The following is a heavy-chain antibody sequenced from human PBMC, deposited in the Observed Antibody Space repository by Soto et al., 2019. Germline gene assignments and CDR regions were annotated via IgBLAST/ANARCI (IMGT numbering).Heavy chain of an antibody. CDR3: ATVSIAGCSTTSCLNWYFNL. V-gene: IGHV3-53*01. D-gene: IGHD2-2*01. CDR1: GFTVSSDN. CDR2: IYSGGNT. Sequence: EVQLVESGGGLIQPGGSLRLSCAASGFTVSSDNMSWVRQAPGKGLQWVSVIYSGGNTYFTDSVKDRFTISRDNSKNTVYLQMNSLRAEDTAVYYCATVSIAGCSTTSCLNWYFNLWCRGTLVTVSS. J-gene: IGHJ2*01.